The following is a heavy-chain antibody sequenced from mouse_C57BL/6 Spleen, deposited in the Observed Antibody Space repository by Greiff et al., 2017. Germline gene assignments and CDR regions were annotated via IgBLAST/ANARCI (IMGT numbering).Heavy chain of an antibody. CDR3: ARGSKGYYFDY. D-gene: IGHD1-1*01. V-gene: IGHV1-82*01. CDR2: IYPGDGDT. Sequence: VQLQQSGPELVKPGASVKISCKASGYAFSSSWMNWVKQRPGKGLEWIGRIYPGDGDTNYNGKFKGKATLTADKSSSTAYMRLSSLTSEDSAVYFCARGSKGYYFDYWGQGTTLTVSS. CDR1: GYAFSSSW. J-gene: IGHJ2*01.